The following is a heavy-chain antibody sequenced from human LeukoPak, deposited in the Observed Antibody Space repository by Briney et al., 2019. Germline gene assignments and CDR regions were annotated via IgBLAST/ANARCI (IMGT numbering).Heavy chain of an antibody. CDR3: TSVTMVRGVIVANDY. D-gene: IGHD3-10*01. J-gene: IGHJ4*02. V-gene: IGHV3-73*01. CDR1: GFTFSGSA. Sequence: GGSLRLSCAASGFTFSGSAMHWVRQASGKGLEWVGRIRSKANSYATAYAASVKGRFTISRDDSKNTAYLQMDSLKTEDTAVYYCTSVTMVRGVIVANDYWGQGTLVTVSS. CDR2: IRSKANSYAT.